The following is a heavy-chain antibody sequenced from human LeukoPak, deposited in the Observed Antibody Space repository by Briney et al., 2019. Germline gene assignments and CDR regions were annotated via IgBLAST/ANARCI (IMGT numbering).Heavy chain of an antibody. J-gene: IGHJ4*02. CDR1: GLIFSDEY. CDR2: ISNTADFI. D-gene: IGHD3-10*01. Sequence: KPGGSLRLSCAASGLIFSDEYMSWIRQAPGKGLEWVSYISNTADFIAYADSVKGRFTISRDNAKNSLYLQMNSLRAEDAAAYYCVRARGAGPGAHFDYWGQGTLVTVSS. CDR3: VRARGAGPGAHFDY. V-gene: IGHV3-11*01.